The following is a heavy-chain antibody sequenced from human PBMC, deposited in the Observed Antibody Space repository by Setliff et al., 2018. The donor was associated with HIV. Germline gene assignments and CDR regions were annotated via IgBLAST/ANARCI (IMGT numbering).Heavy chain of an antibody. J-gene: IGHJ4*02. Sequence: ASVKVSCKVSGYTLTELSMHWVRQTPTKGLEWMGGFDPEHGETIYAQSFQGRVTVTEDIFTNTAYMELRSLRSEDTAVYYCARAYYDSVWGSHRYRFYYFDYWVQGSLVTVSS. CDR2: FDPEHGET. CDR3: ARAYYDSVWGSHRYRFYYFDY. CDR1: GYTLTELS. D-gene: IGHD3-16*02. V-gene: IGHV1-24*01.